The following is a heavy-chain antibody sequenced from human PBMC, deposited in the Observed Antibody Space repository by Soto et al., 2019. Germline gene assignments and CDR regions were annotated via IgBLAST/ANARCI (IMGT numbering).Heavy chain of an antibody. Sequence: ASETLSLTCTVSGGSISSGGYYWSWIRQHPGKGLEWIGYIYYSGSTYYNPSLKSRVTISVDTSKNQFSLKLSSVTAADTAVYYCARDQGGSGWYYSDYWGQGTLVTVSS. CDR1: GGSISSGGYY. J-gene: IGHJ4*02. D-gene: IGHD6-19*01. V-gene: IGHV4-31*03. CDR2: IYYSGST. CDR3: ARDQGGSGWYYSDY.